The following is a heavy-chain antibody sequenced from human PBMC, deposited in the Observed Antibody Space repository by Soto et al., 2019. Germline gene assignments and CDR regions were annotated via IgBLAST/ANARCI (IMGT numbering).Heavy chain of an antibody. CDR2: INHSGST. J-gene: IGHJ5*02. CDR1: GGSFSGYY. V-gene: IGHV4-34*01. CDR3: ARGGGTRNWFDP. Sequence: SETLSLTCAVYGGSFSGYYWSWIRQPPGKGLEWIGEINHSGSTNYNPSLKSRVTISVDTSKNQFSLKLSSVTAADTAVYYCARGGGTRNWFDPWGQGTLVTASS. D-gene: IGHD2-15*01.